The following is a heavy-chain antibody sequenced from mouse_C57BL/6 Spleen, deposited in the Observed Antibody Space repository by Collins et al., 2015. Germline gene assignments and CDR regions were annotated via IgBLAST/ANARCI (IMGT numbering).Heavy chain of an antibody. V-gene: IGHV3-6*02. D-gene: IGHD1-1*01. CDR1: GYSITSGYY. CDR2: ISYDGSN. J-gene: IGHJ4*01. Sequence: VQLQESGPGLVKPSQSLSLTCSVTGYSITSGYYWNWIRQFPGNKLEWMGYISYDGSNNYNPSLKNRISITRDTSKNQFFLKLSSVTTEDTATYYCARDGGLYGSSSGAMDYWGQGTSVTVSS. CDR3: ARDGGLYGSSSGAMDY.